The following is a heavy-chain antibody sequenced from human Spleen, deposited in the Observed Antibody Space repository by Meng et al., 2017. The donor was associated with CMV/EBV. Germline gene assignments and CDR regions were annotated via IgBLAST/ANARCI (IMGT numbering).Heavy chain of an antibody. Sequence: GESLKISCATSGFTFDDYTLHWVRQVPGKGLEWVSLITWDGGRTDYADSVRGRFTVSRDNAKNSLYLQMNSLRAEDTAVYYCARDLGHSGSYRYYFDYWGQGTLVTVSS. CDR3: ARDLGHSGSYRYYFDY. J-gene: IGHJ4*02. CDR2: ITWDGGRT. V-gene: IGHV3-43*01. CDR1: GFTFDDYT. D-gene: IGHD1-26*01.